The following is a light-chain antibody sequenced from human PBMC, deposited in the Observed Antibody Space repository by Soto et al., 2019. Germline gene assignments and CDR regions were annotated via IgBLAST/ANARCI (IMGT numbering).Light chain of an antibody. CDR1: SSDIGGYNY. Sequence: QSALAQPASVSGSPGQSITISCAGTSSDIGGYNYVSWYQQHPGKAPKVMIYEVSNRPSGVSSRFSGSKSGNTASLTISGLQAEDEADYYCSSYTSSSTLYVFGSGTKVTVL. J-gene: IGLJ1*01. CDR2: EVS. V-gene: IGLV2-14*01. CDR3: SSYTSSSTLYV.